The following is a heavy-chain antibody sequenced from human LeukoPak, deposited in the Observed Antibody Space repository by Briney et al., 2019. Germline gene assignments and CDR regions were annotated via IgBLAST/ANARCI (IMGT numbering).Heavy chain of an antibody. CDR1: GFTFSSYW. Sequence: PGGSLRLSCAASGFTFSSYWMSWVRQAPGKGLEWVAYMNQDGAKKSYVDSVKGRFTISRDNAQSSLSLQMNSLRAEDTAVYYCARGTNNDYWGQGTLVTVSS. CDR3: ARGTNNDY. CDR2: MNQDGAKK. J-gene: IGHJ4*02. V-gene: IGHV3-7*01.